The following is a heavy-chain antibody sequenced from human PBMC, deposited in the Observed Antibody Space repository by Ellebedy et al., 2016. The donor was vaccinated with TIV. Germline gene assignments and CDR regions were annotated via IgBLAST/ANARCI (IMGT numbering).Heavy chain of an antibody. J-gene: IGHJ4*02. Sequence: GGSLRLXCAASGFTFSTYAMNWVRQAPGKGLEWISYISSSSRTVYHTDSVKGRFTISRDNTQNSLYLEMYSLRAEDTAVYYCARGTLYNSSPYEYWGQGTLVTVSS. CDR2: ISSSSRTV. D-gene: IGHD2/OR15-2a*01. V-gene: IGHV3-48*04. CDR3: ARGTLYNSSPYEY. CDR1: GFTFSTYA.